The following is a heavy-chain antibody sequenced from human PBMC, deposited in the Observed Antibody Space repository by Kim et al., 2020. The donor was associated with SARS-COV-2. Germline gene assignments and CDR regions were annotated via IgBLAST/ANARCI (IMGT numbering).Heavy chain of an antibody. CDR3: AKDLMITFGGVIAQGGYFDY. J-gene: IGHJ4*02. Sequence: GRFTISRDNSKNTLYLQMNSLRAEDTAVYYCAKDLMITFGGVIAQGGYFDYWGQGTLVTVSS. V-gene: IGHV3-30*02. D-gene: IGHD3-16*02.